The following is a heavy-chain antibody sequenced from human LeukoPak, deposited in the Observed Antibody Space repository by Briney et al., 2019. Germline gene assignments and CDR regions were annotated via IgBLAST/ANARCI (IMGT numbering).Heavy chain of an antibody. V-gene: IGHV3-11*06. D-gene: IGHD2-2*01. J-gene: IGHJ4*02. Sequence: SVKGRFTISRDNAKNSLYLQMNSLRAEDTAVYYCARDRCSSISCFALDYWGQGTLVTVSS. CDR3: ARDRCSSISCFALDY.